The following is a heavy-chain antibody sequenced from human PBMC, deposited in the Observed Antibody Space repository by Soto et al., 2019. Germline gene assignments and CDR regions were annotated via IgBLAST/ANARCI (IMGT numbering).Heavy chain of an antibody. Sequence: ASVKVSCKASGYTFTGYYMHWVRQAPGQGLEWMGWINPNSGGTNYAQKFQGWVTMTRDTSISTAYMELSRLRSDGTAVYYCARSRVGYYDFWSGTGADDAFDIWGQGTMVTVSS. CDR2: INPNSGGT. J-gene: IGHJ3*02. V-gene: IGHV1-2*04. D-gene: IGHD3-3*01. CDR3: ARSRVGYYDFWSGTGADDAFDI. CDR1: GYTFTGYY.